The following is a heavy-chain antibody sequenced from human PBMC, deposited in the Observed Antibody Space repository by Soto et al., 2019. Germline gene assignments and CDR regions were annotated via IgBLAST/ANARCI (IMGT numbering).Heavy chain of an antibody. CDR1: GYTFTTYY. CDR2: VNPNTGST. CDR3: ARDTHVALTFHYPGMDV. Sequence: QVQLVQSGAEVKKPGASVKISCEASGYTFTTYYIHWVRQAPGQGLDWMGIVNPNTGSTSSAPKFQGRLSVTRDTSTSTVYMEPSSLGSDDTAVYFCARDTHVALTFHYPGMDVWGQGTTVTVSS. V-gene: IGHV1-46*01. J-gene: IGHJ6*02.